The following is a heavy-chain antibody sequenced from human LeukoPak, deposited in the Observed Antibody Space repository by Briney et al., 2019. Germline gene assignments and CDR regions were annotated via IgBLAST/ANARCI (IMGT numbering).Heavy chain of an antibody. CDR2: INHSGST. J-gene: IGHJ4*02. Sequence: PSETLSLTCAVYGGSFSGYYWSWIRQPPGKGLEGIGEINHSGSTNYNPSLKSRVTISVDTSKNQFSLKLSSVTAADTAVYYCARGNHNGYSLDYWGQGTLVTVSS. CDR3: ARGNHNGYSLDY. CDR1: GGSFSGYY. V-gene: IGHV4-34*01. D-gene: IGHD6-13*01.